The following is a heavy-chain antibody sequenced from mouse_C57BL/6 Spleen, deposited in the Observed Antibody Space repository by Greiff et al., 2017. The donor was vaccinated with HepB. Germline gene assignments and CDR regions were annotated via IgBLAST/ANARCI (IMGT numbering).Heavy chain of an antibody. Sequence: EVKVEESGGGLVQPGGSMKLSCAASGFTFSDAWMDWVRQSPEKGLEWVAEIRNKANNHATYYAESVKGRFTISRDDSKSSVYLQMNSLRAEDTGIYYCTRPLLWDWYFDVWGTGTTVTVSS. CDR3: TRPLLWDWYFDV. J-gene: IGHJ1*03. V-gene: IGHV6-6*01. D-gene: IGHD4-1*01. CDR2: IRNKANNHAT. CDR1: GFTFSDAW.